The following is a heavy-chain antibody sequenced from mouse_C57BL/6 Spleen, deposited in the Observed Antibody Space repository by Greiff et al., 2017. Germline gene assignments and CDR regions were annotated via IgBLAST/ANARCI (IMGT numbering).Heavy chain of an antibody. CDR3: ARRDYGSSYGY. J-gene: IGHJ2*01. Sequence: EVHLVESGGGLVKPGGSLKLSCAASGFTFSSYAMSWVRQTPEKRLEWVATISDGGSYTYYPDNVKGRFTISRDNAKNNLYLQMSHLKSEDTAMYYCARRDYGSSYGYWGQGTTLTVSS. CDR1: GFTFSSYA. D-gene: IGHD1-1*01. CDR2: ISDGGSYT. V-gene: IGHV5-4*03.